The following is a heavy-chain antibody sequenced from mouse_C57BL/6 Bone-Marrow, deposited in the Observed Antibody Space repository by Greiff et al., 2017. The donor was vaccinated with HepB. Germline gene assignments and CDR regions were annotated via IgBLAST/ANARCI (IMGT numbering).Heavy chain of an antibody. CDR1: GYTFTSYW. CDR3: ARSSPLLLRYQRGGYFDV. V-gene: IGHV1-7*01. CDR2: INPSSGYT. Sequence: VQLQQSGAELAKPGASVKLSCKASGYTFTSYWMHWVKQRPGQGLEWIGYINPSSGYTKYNQKFKDKATLTADKSSSTAYMQLSSLTYEDSAVYYCARSSPLLLRYQRGGYFDVWGTGTTVTASS. D-gene: IGHD1-1*01. J-gene: IGHJ1*03.